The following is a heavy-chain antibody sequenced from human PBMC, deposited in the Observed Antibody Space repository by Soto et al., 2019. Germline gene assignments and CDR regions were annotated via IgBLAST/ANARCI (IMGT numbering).Heavy chain of an antibody. CDR2: IIPIFGTA. J-gene: IGHJ6*02. Sequence: SVKVSCKASGGTFSSYAISWVRQAPGQGLEWMGGIIPIFGTANYAQKFQGRVTITADESTSTAYMELSSLRSEDTAVYYCARYSPAYDFWSGYSFYYYYGMDVWGQGTTVTVSS. CDR1: GGTFSSYA. D-gene: IGHD3-3*01. V-gene: IGHV1-69*13. CDR3: ARYSPAYDFWSGYSFYYYYGMDV.